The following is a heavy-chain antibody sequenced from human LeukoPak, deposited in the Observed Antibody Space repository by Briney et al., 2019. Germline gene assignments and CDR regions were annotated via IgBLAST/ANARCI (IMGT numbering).Heavy chain of an antibody. D-gene: IGHD3-22*01. CDR2: ISDTGGST. V-gene: IGHV3-23*01. Sequence: GGSLRLSCVDSGFTFSSYAINWVRQAPGKGLEWVSVISDTGGSTFYADSVKGRFTISRDNSKNTLYLQMNSLRAEDTAVYYCAKDRITMIVVVMFDYWGQGTLVTVSS. J-gene: IGHJ4*02. CDR1: GFTFSSYA. CDR3: AKDRITMIVVVMFDY.